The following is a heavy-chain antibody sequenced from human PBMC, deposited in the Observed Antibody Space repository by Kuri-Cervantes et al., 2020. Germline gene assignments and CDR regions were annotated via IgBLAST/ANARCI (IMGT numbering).Heavy chain of an antibody. CDR1: GFLYSSYW. D-gene: IGHD3-16*01. CDR2: IKGDGSEK. J-gene: IGHJ6*02. Sequence: GGSLRLSCAASGFLYSSYWMTWVRQAPGKGLEWVANIKGDGSEKYYAASVEARFTISRDNAKNSMFLQMSSLGVEATAVYYCARGLLTQDVWGQGTTVTVSS. CDR3: ARGLLTQDV. V-gene: IGHV3-7*01.